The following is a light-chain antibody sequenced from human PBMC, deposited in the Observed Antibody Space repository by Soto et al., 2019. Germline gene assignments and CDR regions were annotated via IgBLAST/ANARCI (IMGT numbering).Light chain of an antibody. CDR2: AAS. V-gene: IGKV1-39*01. Sequence: DIQRTQSPSSMSASVGDEVTITCRASQTIMTYLNWYQLKPAKPPRLLIYAASSLQSGVPSRFSGSVCGTEFSLTISSLQTQDFAVYYGQQTLGKPIVTFCQGTRLEIK. CDR3: QQTLGKPIVT. J-gene: IGKJ5*01. CDR1: QTIMTY.